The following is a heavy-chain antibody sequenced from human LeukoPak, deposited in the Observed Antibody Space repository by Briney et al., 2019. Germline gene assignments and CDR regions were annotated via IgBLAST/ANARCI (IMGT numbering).Heavy chain of an antibody. Sequence: ASVKVSCKASGYTFTSYAMHWVRQAPGQRLEWMGWINAGNGNTKYSQEFQGRVTITRDTSASTAYVELSSLRSEDMAVYYCARAVAVAGTYLGYWGQGTLVTVSS. D-gene: IGHD6-19*01. J-gene: IGHJ4*02. CDR3: ARAVAVAGTYLGY. CDR2: INAGNGNT. V-gene: IGHV1-3*03. CDR1: GYTFTSYA.